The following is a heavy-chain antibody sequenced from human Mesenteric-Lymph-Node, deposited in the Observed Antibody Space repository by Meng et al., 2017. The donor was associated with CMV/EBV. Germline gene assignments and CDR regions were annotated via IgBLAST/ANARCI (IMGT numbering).Heavy chain of an antibody. CDR1: GGSISSSWHY. CDR2: IFYSGSA. Sequence: QAHESGPRLVKPSETLSLKCTVSGGSISSSWHYWGWIRQPPGKGLEWIGSIFYSGSAHYNPALESRVTISIDKSKNEFFLNLGSVTAADTAMYFCARDTLTYSYGPGWIDPWGQGTLVTVSS. V-gene: IGHV4-39*02. D-gene: IGHD3-10*01. CDR3: ARDTLTYSYGPGWIDP. J-gene: IGHJ5*02.